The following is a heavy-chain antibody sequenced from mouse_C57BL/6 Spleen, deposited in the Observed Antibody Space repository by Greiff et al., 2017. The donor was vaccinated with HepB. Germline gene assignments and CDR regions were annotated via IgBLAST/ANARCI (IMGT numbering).Heavy chain of an antibody. CDR2: ISSGSSTI. CDR3: ARSTMVTTGYFDY. CDR1: GFTFSDYG. J-gene: IGHJ2*01. D-gene: IGHD2-2*01. Sequence: EVKLMESGGGLVKPGGSLKLSCAASGFTFSDYGMHWVRQAPEKGLEWVAYISSGSSTIYYADTVKGRFTISRDNAKNTLFLQMTSLRSEDTAMYYCARSTMVTTGYFDYWGQGTTLTVSS. V-gene: IGHV5-17*01.